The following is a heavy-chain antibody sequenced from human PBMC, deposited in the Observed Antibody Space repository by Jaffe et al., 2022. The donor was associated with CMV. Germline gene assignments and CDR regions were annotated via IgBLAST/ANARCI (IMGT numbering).Heavy chain of an antibody. CDR3: AKDRGTTTVVTPDY. CDR1: GFTFSSYG. CDR2: ISYDGSNK. Sequence: QVQLVESGGGVVQPGRSLRLSCAASGFTFSSYGMHWVRQAPGKGLEWVAVISYDGSNKYYADSVKGRFTISRDNSKNTLYLQMNSLRAEDTAVYYCAKDRGTTTVVTPDYWGQGTLVTVSS. D-gene: IGHD4-17*01. V-gene: IGHV3-30*18. J-gene: IGHJ4*02.